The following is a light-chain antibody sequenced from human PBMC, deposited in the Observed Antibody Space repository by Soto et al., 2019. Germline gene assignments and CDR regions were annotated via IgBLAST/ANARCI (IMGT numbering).Light chain of an antibody. J-gene: IGKJ1*01. V-gene: IGKV3-11*02. CDR1: QSVTNF. CDR3: QQRYRWPET. Sequence: EIVLTQSPGTLSLSPGERATLSCRASQSVTNFLAWYQQKPGQSPSLLIYNASHRATGIPARFSGSGSGRDFTLTISSLEPEDFAVYYCQQRYRWPETFGQGTKVEI. CDR2: NAS.